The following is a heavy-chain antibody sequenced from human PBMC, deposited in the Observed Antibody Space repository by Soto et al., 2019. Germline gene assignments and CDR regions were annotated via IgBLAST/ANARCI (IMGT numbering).Heavy chain of an antibody. D-gene: IGHD2-2*02. CDR2: ISGTGGST. CDR1: GFTFSSYA. J-gene: IGHJ6*01. V-gene: IGHV3-23*01. CDR3: AKNRGYCTRTSCYTADYYSGREV. Sequence: PVGSLRLSCAASGFTFSSYAMSWVRQAPGKGLEWVSSISGTGGSTNYADAVKGRFTISRDNSKNTLFLQMNSLRAEDTAVYYCAKNRGYCTRTSCYTADYYSGREVWGQGTTVTVPS.